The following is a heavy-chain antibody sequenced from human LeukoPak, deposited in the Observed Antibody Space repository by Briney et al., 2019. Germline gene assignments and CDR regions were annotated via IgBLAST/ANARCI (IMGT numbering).Heavy chain of an antibody. CDR3: ALGAGMVVAATQS. V-gene: IGHV4-59*01. J-gene: IGHJ5*02. Sequence: PSETLSLTCNVSGGSIFNYYWSWIRQPPGKGLEWIGYIFSSGSTNYNPSLKGRVTILVDMSKNQFSLNLRSMTAADTGVYYCALGAGMVVAATQSWGQGTLVTVSS. CDR1: GGSIFNYY. CDR2: IFSSGST. D-gene: IGHD2-15*01.